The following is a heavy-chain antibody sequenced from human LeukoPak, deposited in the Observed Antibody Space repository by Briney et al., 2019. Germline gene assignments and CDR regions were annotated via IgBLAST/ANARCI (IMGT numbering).Heavy chain of an antibody. CDR1: GYTFTSYG. Sequence: ASVKVSCKAPGYTFTSYGISWVRQAPGQGLEWMGWISVYNGHTNYAQNLQGRVTMTTDTSTSTAYMELRSLRSDDTAVYYCARVYGLAYRYFDYWGQGTLVTVSS. CDR3: ARVYGLAYRYFDY. V-gene: IGHV1-18*01. J-gene: IGHJ4*02. D-gene: IGHD3-10*01. CDR2: ISVYNGHT.